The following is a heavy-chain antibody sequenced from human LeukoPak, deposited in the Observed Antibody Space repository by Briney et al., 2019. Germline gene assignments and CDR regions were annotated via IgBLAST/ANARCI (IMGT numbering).Heavy chain of an antibody. D-gene: IGHD3-10*01. CDR2: IIPILGRA. J-gene: IGHJ4*02. CDR1: GGTFSSYA. Sequence: SVKVSCKASGGTFSSYAISWVRQAPGQGLEWMGRIIPILGRANYAQKFQGRVTITADKSTSTAYMELSSLRSEDTAVYYCARDSSGSYYNGDYWGQGTLVTVSS. V-gene: IGHV1-69*04. CDR3: ARDSSGSYYNGDY.